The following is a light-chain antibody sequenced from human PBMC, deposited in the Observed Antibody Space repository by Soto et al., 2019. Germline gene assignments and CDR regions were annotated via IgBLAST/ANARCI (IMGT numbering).Light chain of an antibody. CDR1: SSDVGGYNY. J-gene: IGLJ1*01. CDR2: EVS. V-gene: IGLV2-8*01. Sequence: QSVLTQPPSASGPFGQSVTISCTGTSSDVGGYNYVSWYQQHPGKAPKLMIYEVSERPSGVPDRFSGSKSGNTASPTVSGLQADDEADYYCSSYSGTNYHYVFGTGTKVTV. CDR3: SSYSGTNYHYV.